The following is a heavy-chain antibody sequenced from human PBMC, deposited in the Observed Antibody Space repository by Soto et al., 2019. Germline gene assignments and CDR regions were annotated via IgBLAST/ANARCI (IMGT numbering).Heavy chain of an antibody. CDR2: IYYSGST. Sequence: SETLSLTCTVSGGSISSGGYYWSWIRQHPGKGLEWIGYIYYSGSTYYNPSLKSQVTISVDTSKNQFSLKLSSVTAADTAVYYCASGRDTAPGYWGQGTLVTVSS. V-gene: IGHV4-31*01. J-gene: IGHJ4*02. D-gene: IGHD5-18*01. CDR1: GGSISSGGYY. CDR3: ASGRDTAPGY.